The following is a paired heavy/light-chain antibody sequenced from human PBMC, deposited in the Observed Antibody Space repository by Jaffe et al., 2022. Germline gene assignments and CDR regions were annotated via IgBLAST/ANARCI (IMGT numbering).Heavy chain of an antibody. V-gene: IGHV5-51*03. D-gene: IGHD6-19*01. CDR2: IFPGDSET. Sequence: DVQLVQSGAEVKKPGESLKISCQVSGYIFSNYWIAWVRQMPGKGLEWMGIIFPGDSETKYSPSFQGQVTISVDKSISTAYLQWSSLKASDTAMYYCVRLRQSHSSGWYGYYWGQGTLVTVSS. CDR1: GYIFSNYW. CDR3: VRLRQSHSSGWYGYY. J-gene: IGHJ4*02.
Light chain of an antibody. CDR2: GAS. V-gene: IGKV3-15*01. J-gene: IGKJ1*01. Sequence: EIVVTQSPATLSVSPGERATLSCRASRDVSSNLAWYRQRPGQAPSLLFFGASSRAPGIPARFSGSGFGTEFTLTISSLQSEDSAVYYCQQYMNWPGTFGQGTKVEIK. CDR3: QQYMNWPGT. CDR1: RDVSSN.